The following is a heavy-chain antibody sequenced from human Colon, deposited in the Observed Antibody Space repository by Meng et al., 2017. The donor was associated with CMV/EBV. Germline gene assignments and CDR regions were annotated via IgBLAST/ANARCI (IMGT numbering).Heavy chain of an antibody. V-gene: IGHV3-30-3*02. CDR2: ISNDGSDK. CDR3: AKGQYYDFWSGYYHTDNWFDP. D-gene: IGHD3-3*01. Sequence: YARHWVRQTRGRGLGWVAVISNDGSDKYYADSVKGRITISRDNSKNTLYLQMNSLRAEDTAVYYCAKGQYYDFWSGYYHTDNWFDPWGQGTLVTVSS. CDR1: YA. J-gene: IGHJ5*02.